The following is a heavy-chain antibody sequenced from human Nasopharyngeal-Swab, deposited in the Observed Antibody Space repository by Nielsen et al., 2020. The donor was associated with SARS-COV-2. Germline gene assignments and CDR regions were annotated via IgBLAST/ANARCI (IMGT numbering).Heavy chain of an antibody. CDR2: IRGSGGST. Sequence: GESLKISCPASGLTFSIYAMSWVRQAPGKGLEWVSAIRGSGGSTYYADSLKGRFPISKDNSKNTLYLQMNRLRAEDTAVYYCAKAPVFRFLGGGFDIWGQGTMVTVSS. V-gene: IGHV3-23*01. D-gene: IGHD3-3*01. CDR3: AKAPVFRFLGGGFDI. J-gene: IGHJ3*02. CDR1: GLTFSIYA.